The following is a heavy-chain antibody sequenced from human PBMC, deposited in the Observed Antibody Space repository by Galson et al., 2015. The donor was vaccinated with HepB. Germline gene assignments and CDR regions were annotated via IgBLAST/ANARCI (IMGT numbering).Heavy chain of an antibody. CDR3: ARDAIGGGYSSDS. J-gene: IGHJ5*01. D-gene: IGHD2-2*01. CDR1: GFAIETYG. V-gene: IGHV3-33*01. Sequence: SLRLSCAASGFAIETYGMHWVRQAPGKGLEWLSIIWNVRFNDFYADSVKGRFTISRDSSKNTLYLHMTSLRAEDTAVYYCARDAIGGGYSSDSWGQGTLVTVSS. CDR2: IWNVRFND.